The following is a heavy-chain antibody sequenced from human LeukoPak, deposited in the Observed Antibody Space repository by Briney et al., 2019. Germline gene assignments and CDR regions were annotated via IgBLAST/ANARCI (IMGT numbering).Heavy chain of an antibody. D-gene: IGHD7-27*01. CDR1: GGSISSSSYY. V-gene: IGHV4-39*01. CDR3: ARHAPVVYPGDYYYYMDV. Sequence: SETLSLTCTVSGGSISSSSYYWGWIRQPPGKGLEWIGSIYYSGSTYYNPSLKSRVTISVDTSKNQFSLKLSSVTAADTAVYYCARHAPVVYPGDYYYYMDVWGKETTVTVSS. CDR2: IYYSGST. J-gene: IGHJ6*03.